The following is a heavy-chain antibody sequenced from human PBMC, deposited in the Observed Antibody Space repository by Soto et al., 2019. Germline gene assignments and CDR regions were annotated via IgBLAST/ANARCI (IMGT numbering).Heavy chain of an antibody. Sequence: SETLSLTCAVYGGSFSGYYWSWIRQPPGKGLEWIGEINHSGSTNYNPSLKSRVTISVDTSKNQFSLKLSSVTAADTAVYYCAREGNYYGSASYYTCFDPWGQGTLVTVS. CDR3: AREGNYYGSASYYTCFDP. V-gene: IGHV4-34*01. D-gene: IGHD3-10*01. J-gene: IGHJ5*02. CDR2: INHSGST. CDR1: GGSFSGYY.